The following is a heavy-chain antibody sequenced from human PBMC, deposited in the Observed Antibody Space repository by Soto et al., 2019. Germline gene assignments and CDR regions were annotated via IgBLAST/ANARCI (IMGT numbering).Heavy chain of an antibody. J-gene: IGHJ4*02. D-gene: IGHD4-17*01. CDR2: ISYDGSNK. V-gene: IGHV3-30-3*01. CDR1: GFTFSSYA. CDR3: ARGWMLGMTTVTTNYENCAD. Sequence: QVQLVESGGGVVQPGRSLRLSCAASGFTFSSYAMHWVRQAPGKGLEWVAVISYDGSNKYYADSVKGRFTISRDNSKNTLYLQMNSLRAEDTAVYYCARGWMLGMTTVTTNYENCADWGQGTLVTVSS.